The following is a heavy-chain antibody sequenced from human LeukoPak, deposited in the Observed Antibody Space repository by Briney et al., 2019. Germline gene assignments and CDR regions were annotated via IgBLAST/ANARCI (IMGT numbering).Heavy chain of an antibody. CDR3: ARQDLQWGYFDY. CDR1: GGSISSYY. D-gene: IGHD5-24*01. Sequence: SETLSLTCTVSGGSISSYYWSWIRQPPGKGLEWIGYIYHTGSTSYNPSLKGRVTISVDTSKNQFSLKLSSVTAADTAVYYCARQDLQWGYFDYWGQGTLVTVSS. CDR2: IYHTGST. J-gene: IGHJ4*02. V-gene: IGHV4-59*01.